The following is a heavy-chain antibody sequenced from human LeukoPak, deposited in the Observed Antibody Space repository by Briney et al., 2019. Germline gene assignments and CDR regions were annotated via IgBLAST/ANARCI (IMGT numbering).Heavy chain of an antibody. V-gene: IGHV1-2*02. CDR2: INPNSGGT. Sequence: ASVKVSCKASGYTFTGYYMHWVRQAPGQGLEWMGWINPNSGGTNYAQKFQGRVTMTRDTSISTAYMELSRLRSDDTAVYYCATSPQVGAKSPGADWFDPWGQGTLVTVSS. J-gene: IGHJ5*02. CDR3: ATSPQVGAKSPGADWFDP. D-gene: IGHD1-26*01. CDR1: GYTFTGYY.